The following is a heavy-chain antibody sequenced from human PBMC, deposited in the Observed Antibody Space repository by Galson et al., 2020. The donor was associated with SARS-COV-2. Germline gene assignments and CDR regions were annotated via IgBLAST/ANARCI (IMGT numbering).Heavy chain of an antibody. CDR2: INPNSGGA. V-gene: IGHV1-2*02. CDR3: ARVYYGDKVDY. CDR1: GYRFTDYY. Sequence: ASVTVSCKASGYRFTDYYMHWVRQAPGQGLEWMGWINPNSGGAIPAQTFQGRLTLTTDTSITTAYLQLSSLTSADTAVYYCARVYYGDKVDYWGQGTLVTVSS. J-gene: IGHJ4*02. D-gene: IGHD3-10*01.